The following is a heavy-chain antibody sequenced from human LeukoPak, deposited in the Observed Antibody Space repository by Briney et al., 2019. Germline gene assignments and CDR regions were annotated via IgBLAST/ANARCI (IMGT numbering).Heavy chain of an antibody. CDR1: GFSIRSPYY. CDR2: VHHSGYT. V-gene: IGHV4-38-2*01. Sequence: SETLSLTCAVSGFSIRSPYYWGWIRQPPGKGLEWIGSVHHSGYTHYNPSLKSRVTTSIDTSNNQFSLKLKLNSATAADTAVYYCARGGSGNYWDFDYWGQGTLVTVSS. CDR3: ARGGSGNYWDFDY. J-gene: IGHJ4*02. D-gene: IGHD3-10*01.